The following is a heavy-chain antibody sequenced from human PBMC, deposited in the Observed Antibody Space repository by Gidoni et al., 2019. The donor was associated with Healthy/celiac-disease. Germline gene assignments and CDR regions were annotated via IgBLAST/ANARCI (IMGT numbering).Heavy chain of an antibody. CDR2: IIPILGIA. CDR1: GGTFSSYA. V-gene: IGHV1-69*04. J-gene: IGHJ4*02. D-gene: IGHD5-12*01. Sequence: QVQLVQSGAEVKKPGSSVKVSCKAYGGTFSSYASSWVRQAPGQGLEWMGRIIPILGIANYAQKFQGRVTITADKSTSTAYMELSSLRSEDTAVYYCARDPDIVATNVGDYWGQGTLVTVSS. CDR3: ARDPDIVATNVGDY.